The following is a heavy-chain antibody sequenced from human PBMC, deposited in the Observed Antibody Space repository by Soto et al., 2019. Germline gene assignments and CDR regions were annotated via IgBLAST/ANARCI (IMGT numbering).Heavy chain of an antibody. CDR1: GFPFISYW. V-gene: IGHV3-7*01. D-gene: IGHD1-26*01. CDR2: IKQDGSEK. Sequence: PGGSLRLSCAASGFPFISYWMSWVRQATGKGLEWVANIKQDGSEKYYVDSVKGRFTISRDNAKNSLYLQMNSLRAEDTAVYYCARLSVGYYYYYMDVWGKGTTVTVSS. CDR3: ARLSVGYYYYYMDV. J-gene: IGHJ6*03.